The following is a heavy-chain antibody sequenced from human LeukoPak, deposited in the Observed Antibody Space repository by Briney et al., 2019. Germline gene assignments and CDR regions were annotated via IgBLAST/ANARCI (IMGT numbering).Heavy chain of an antibody. CDR3: ARDLYCSGGSCYACYYYGMDV. CDR1: GFTFGSYN. V-gene: IGHV3-21*01. J-gene: IGHJ6*02. D-gene: IGHD2-15*01. Sequence: GGSLRLSCAASGFTFGSYNMNWVRQAPGKGLEWVSSISTSSSYIYYADSVKGRFTISRDNAKNSLYLQMNSLRAEDTAVYYCARDLYCSGGSCYACYYYGMDVWGQGTTVTVSS. CDR2: ISTSSSYI.